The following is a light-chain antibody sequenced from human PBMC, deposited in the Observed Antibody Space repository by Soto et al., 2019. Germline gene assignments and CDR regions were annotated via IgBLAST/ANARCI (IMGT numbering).Light chain of an antibody. V-gene: IGLV2-14*01. Sequence: QSVLTQPASVSGSPVQAITISCTGTSTDVGGYKYVSWYQQHPGKAPKFMIYDVTSRPSGISNRFSGSKSGNTTFLIISGLQAEDEADYYCLSYTSSDTYVFGTGTNVTVL. J-gene: IGLJ1*01. CDR1: STDVGGYKY. CDR2: DVT. CDR3: LSYTSSDTYV.